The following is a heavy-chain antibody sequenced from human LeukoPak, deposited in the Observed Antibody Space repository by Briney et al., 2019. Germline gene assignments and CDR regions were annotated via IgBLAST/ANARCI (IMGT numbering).Heavy chain of an antibody. J-gene: IGHJ6*02. CDR1: GFTFSSYG. CDR2: IWYDGSNK. CDR3: ARGDPLDYYYGMDV. Sequence: GGSLRLSCAASGFTFSSYGMHWVRQAPGKGLEWVAVIWYDGSNKYYADSVKGRFTISRDNSKNTLYLQMNSLRAEDTAVYYCARGDPLDYYYGMDVWGQGTTVTVSS. D-gene: IGHD2-21*02. V-gene: IGHV3-33*01.